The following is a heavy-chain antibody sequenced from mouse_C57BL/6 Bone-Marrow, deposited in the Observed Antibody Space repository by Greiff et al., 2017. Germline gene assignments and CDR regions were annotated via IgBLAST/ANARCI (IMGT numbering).Heavy chain of an antibody. Sequence: QVQLKQPGTELVKPGASVKLSCKASGYTFTSYWMHWVKQRPGQGLEWIGNINPSNGGTNYNEKFKSKATLTVDKSSSTAYMQLSSLTSEDSAVYDCARKGGSSYVRGYFDYWGQGTTLTVSS. D-gene: IGHD1-1*01. J-gene: IGHJ2*01. V-gene: IGHV1-53*01. CDR1: GYTFTSYW. CDR3: ARKGGSSYVRGYFDY. CDR2: INPSNGGT.